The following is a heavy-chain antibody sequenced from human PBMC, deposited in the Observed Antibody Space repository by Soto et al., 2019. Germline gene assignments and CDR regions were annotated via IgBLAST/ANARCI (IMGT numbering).Heavy chain of an antibody. CDR1: GYSLTSYW. CDR2: IYLDDSDT. CDR3: AKGALNGLLNYFDY. J-gene: IGHJ4*02. V-gene: IGHV5-51*01. Sequence: PGESLKISCKASGYSLTSYWIGWVRQMPGKGLEWMGIIYLDDSDTRYSPSFQGQVTISADKSISTAYLQWSSLKASDTAMYYCAKGALNGLLNYFDYCGQGTLVTVSS. D-gene: IGHD1-26*01.